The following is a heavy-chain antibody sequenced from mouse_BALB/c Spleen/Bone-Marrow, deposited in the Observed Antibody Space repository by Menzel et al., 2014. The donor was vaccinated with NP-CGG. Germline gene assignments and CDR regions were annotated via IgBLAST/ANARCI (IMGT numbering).Heavy chain of an antibody. CDR1: GFSLNTSGMG. CDR3: ARNYVMDY. CDR2: IYWDDDK. Sequence: QVTLKECGPGILQPSQTLSLTCSFSGFSLNTSGMGVSWIRQPSGKGLEWLAHIYWDDDKRYNPSLKSRLTISKDTSRNQVFLKITSVDTADTATYYCARNYVMDYWGQGTPITVSS. V-gene: IGHV8-12*01. J-gene: IGHJ4*01.